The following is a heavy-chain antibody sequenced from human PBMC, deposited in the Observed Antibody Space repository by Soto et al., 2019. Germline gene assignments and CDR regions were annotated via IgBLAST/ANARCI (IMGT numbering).Heavy chain of an antibody. J-gene: IGHJ6*02. Sequence: RGSLLVSCASSEFSFSNYAMNWVRQAPGKGLEWVSIIGGIGQYTFYADSVKGRFTFSRDNSKNTMYLEMNNLRAEDTAIYFCAKGGTSHIYGIDVWGPGTPVTVSS. CDR3: AKGGTSHIYGIDV. D-gene: IGHD3-16*01. V-gene: IGHV3-23*01. CDR1: EFSFSNYA. CDR2: IGGIGQYT.